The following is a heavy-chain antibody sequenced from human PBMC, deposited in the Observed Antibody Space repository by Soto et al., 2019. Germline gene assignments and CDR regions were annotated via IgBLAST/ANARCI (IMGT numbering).Heavy chain of an antibody. Sequence: SETLSLTCAVYGGSISGFYWSWIRQPPGKGLEWIGEINHSGSTNYNPSLKRRVTISVDTSKNQVSVKLSSVTAADTAGYYGETDHSPRYNCNYFSCFDPWGQGTLVTVSS. J-gene: IGHJ5*02. V-gene: IGHV4-34*01. D-gene: IGHD1-7*01. CDR3: ETDHSPRYNCNYFSCFDP. CDR2: INHSGST. CDR1: GGSISGFY.